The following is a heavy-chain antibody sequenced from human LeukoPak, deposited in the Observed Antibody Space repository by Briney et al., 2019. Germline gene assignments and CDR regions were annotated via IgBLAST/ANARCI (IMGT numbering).Heavy chain of an antibody. V-gene: IGHV3-21*04. CDR3: ARPGIAAASTYYYYYYMDV. D-gene: IGHD6-13*01. CDR2: ISSSSSYV. CDR1: GFTFSSYS. J-gene: IGHJ6*03. Sequence: GGSLRLSCAASGFTFSSYSMNWVRQAPGKGLEWVSFISSSSSYVYYADSVKGRFTISRDNAKNSLYLQMNSLRAEDTAVYYCARPGIAAASTYYYYYYMDVWGKGTTVTISS.